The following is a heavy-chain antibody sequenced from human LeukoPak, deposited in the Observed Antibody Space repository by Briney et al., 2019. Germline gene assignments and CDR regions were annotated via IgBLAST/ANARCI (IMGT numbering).Heavy chain of an antibody. CDR2: IYYSGST. Sequence: PSETLSLTCTVSGDSISSGDYYWSWIRQPPGKGLEWIGYIYYSGSTYYNPSLKSRVTISVDTSKNQFSLKLSSVTAADTAVYYCARASGRGYNYGYSYWGQGTLVTVSS. J-gene: IGHJ4*02. CDR3: ARASGRGYNYGYSY. V-gene: IGHV4-30-4*01. CDR1: GDSISSGDYY. D-gene: IGHD5-18*01.